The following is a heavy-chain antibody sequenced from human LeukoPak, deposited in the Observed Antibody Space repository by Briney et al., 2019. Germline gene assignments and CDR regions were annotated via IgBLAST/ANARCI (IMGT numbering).Heavy chain of an antibody. CDR1: GLTVNSKY. D-gene: IGHD3-22*01. V-gene: IGHV3-53*01. CDR2: IYSGGST. Sequence: PGGSLRLSCAASGLTVNSKYMSWVRQAPGKGLEWVSIIYSGGSTYYADSVKGRFTISRDNSKNTLYLQMNSLRAEDTAVYYCARSGYYDSFGAFDIWGQGTMVTVSS. J-gene: IGHJ3*02. CDR3: ARSGYYDSFGAFDI.